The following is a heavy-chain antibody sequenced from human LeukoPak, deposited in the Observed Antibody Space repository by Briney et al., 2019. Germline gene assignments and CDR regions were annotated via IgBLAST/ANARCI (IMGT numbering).Heavy chain of an antibody. CDR2: IKQDGSEK. J-gene: IGHJ4*02. D-gene: IGHD3-22*01. Sequence: PGGSLRLSCAASGFTFSSYWMSWVRQAPGKGLEWVANIKQDGSEKYYVDSVKGRFTISRDNAKNSLYLQMNSLRAEDTAVYYCARDTEPYYYDSSGYAEYYFDYWGQGTLVTVSS. CDR3: ARDTEPYYYDSSGYAEYYFDY. CDR1: GFTFSSYW. V-gene: IGHV3-7*01.